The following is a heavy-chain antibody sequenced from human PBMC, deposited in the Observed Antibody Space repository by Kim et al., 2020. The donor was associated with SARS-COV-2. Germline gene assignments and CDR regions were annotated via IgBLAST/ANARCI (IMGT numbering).Heavy chain of an antibody. D-gene: IGHD3-9*01. Sequence: SLKSRVTISVDTSKNQFSLTLSSVTAADTAVYYCARLSRILTGPAYFDYWGQGTLVTVSS. V-gene: IGHV4-39*01. J-gene: IGHJ4*02. CDR3: ARLSRILTGPAYFDY.